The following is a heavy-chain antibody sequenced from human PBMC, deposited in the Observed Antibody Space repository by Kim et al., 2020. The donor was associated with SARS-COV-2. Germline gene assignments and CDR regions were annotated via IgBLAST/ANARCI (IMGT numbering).Heavy chain of an antibody. CDR1: GFTFSSYA. CDR2: ISGSGGST. V-gene: IGHV3-23*01. Sequence: GGSLRLSCAASGFTFSSYAMSWVRQAPGKGLEWVSAISGSGGSTSYADSATGRFTISRDNSKNTLYLQMNSLRAEDTAVYYCSKVGYYCDSSGSLDAFDIWGQGTMVTVSS. J-gene: IGHJ3*02. D-gene: IGHD3-22*01. CDR3: SKVGYYCDSSGSLDAFDI.